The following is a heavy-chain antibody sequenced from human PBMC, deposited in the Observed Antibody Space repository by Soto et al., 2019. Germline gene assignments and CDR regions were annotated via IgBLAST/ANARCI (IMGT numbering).Heavy chain of an antibody. J-gene: IGHJ4*02. D-gene: IGHD2-15*01. CDR3: AIITAVAGY. CDR2: IYYSGST. Sequence: SETLSLTCTISGVSMSSFYWSWVRQPPGKGLEWIGYIYYSGSTNYNPSLKSRVTISIDTSKNQFSLKLRSVTAADTAVYYCAIITAVAGYWGQGTLVTVSS. CDR1: GVSMSSFY. V-gene: IGHV4-59*01.